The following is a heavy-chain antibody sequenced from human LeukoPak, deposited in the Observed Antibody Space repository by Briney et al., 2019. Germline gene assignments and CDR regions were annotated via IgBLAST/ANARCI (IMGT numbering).Heavy chain of an antibody. Sequence: GGSLRLSCAASGFTFSDYYMSWIRPAPGKGLEWVSYISSSGSTIYYADSVKGRFTISRDNAKNSLYLQMNSLRAEDTAVYYCAREAYDSSGPYGIFDYWGQGTLVTVSS. V-gene: IGHV3-11*01. CDR1: GFTFSDYY. CDR3: AREAYDSSGPYGIFDY. CDR2: ISSSGSTI. D-gene: IGHD3-22*01. J-gene: IGHJ4*02.